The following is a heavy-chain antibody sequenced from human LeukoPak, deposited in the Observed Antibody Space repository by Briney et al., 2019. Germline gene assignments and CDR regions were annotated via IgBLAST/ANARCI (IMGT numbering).Heavy chain of an antibody. CDR2: TYCRSKWYN. Sequence: SQTLSLTCAVSGDSFSSNSGAWDWIRQSPSRGLDSLGSTYCRSKWYNDYAVSVKSRITINPDTSKNQFSLQLNSVPPEDTAVYYCARSYGSYYFDYWGQGTLVTVSS. J-gene: IGHJ4*02. D-gene: IGHD1-26*01. V-gene: IGHV6-1*01. CDR3: ARSYGSYYFDY. CDR1: GDSFSSNSGA.